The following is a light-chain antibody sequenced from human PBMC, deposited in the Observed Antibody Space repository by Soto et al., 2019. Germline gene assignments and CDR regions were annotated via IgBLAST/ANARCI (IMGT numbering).Light chain of an antibody. CDR1: QSVSRSY. J-gene: IGKJ4*01. V-gene: IGKV3D-20*01. Sequence: EIVLTQSPATLSLSPGERATLSCGASQSVSRSYLAGYQHKPGLAPRLLIDDASIRAPGIPDRFSGSESGADFTLTISRLEPEDFAVYYCQQYDGSLTFGGGTKVEIK. CDR2: DAS. CDR3: QQYDGSLT.